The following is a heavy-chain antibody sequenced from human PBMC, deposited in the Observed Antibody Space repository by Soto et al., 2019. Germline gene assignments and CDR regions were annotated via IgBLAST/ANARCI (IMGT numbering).Heavy chain of an antibody. V-gene: IGHV1-46*01. CDR1: GYTFTSYY. CDR2: INPSGGST. Sequence: ASVKVSCKASGYTFTSYYMHWVRQAPGQGLEWMGIINPSGGSTSYAQKFQGRVTMTRDTSTSTVYMELSSLRSEDTAVYYCARDPIAAAGPQGYGMDVWGQGTTVTVSS. CDR3: ARDPIAAAGPQGYGMDV. J-gene: IGHJ6*02. D-gene: IGHD6-13*01.